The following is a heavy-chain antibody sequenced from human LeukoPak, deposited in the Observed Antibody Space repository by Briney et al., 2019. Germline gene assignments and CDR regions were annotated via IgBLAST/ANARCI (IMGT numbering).Heavy chain of an antibody. CDR3: ARERWELLQSFDY. CDR2: IKSDGSET. Sequence: GGSLRLSCAASGFTFSNYWMHWVRQGPGKGLMWVSRIKSDGSETSSAESLEGRFTISRDNAKNSLYLQMNSLRAEDTAVYYCARERWELLQSFDYWGQGTLVTVSS. J-gene: IGHJ4*02. D-gene: IGHD1-26*01. CDR1: GFTFSNYW. V-gene: IGHV3-74*01.